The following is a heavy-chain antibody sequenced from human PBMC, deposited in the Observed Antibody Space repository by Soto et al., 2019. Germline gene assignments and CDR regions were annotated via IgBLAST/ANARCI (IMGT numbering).Heavy chain of an antibody. D-gene: IGHD4-4*01. CDR1: GFTFSTYW. CDR3: ASHPPRGDYNKYATTF. CDR2: IKEDGSEK. Sequence: GGSLRLSCAASGFTFSTYWMSWVRQVPGKGLEWLANIKEDGSEKYYVDSVKGRCTISRDNAKHSLYLQMNRLRADDTAIYFCASHPPRGDYNKYATTFWGQGTLVTVSS. J-gene: IGHJ4*02. V-gene: IGHV3-7*03.